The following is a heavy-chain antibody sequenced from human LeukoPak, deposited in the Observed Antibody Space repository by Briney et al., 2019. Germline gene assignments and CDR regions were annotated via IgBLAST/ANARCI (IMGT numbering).Heavy chain of an antibody. CDR3: GREIQAPGKTLEY. V-gene: IGHV3-74*01. J-gene: IGHJ4*02. CDR2: INDDGTYT. Sequence: GGSPRLSCALSGFTSSSYWMHWVRQVPGKGLVWVSRINDDGTYTVYADSVKGRFTISRDNAKNTLYLQMNSLRGEDTAVYYCGREIQAPGKTLEYWGQGTLVTVSS. CDR1: GFTSSSYW.